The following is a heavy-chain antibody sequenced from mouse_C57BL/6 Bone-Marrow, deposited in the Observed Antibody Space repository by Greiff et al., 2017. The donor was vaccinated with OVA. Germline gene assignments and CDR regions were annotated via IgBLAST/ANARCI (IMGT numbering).Heavy chain of an antibody. CDR2: IYPRSGNT. D-gene: IGHD6-1*01. J-gene: IGHJ1*03. Sequence: QVHVKQSGAELARPGASVKLSCKASGYTFTSYGISWVKQRTGQGLEWIGEIYPRSGNTYYNEKFKGKATLTADKSSSTAYMELRSLTSEDSAVYFCALYYGYFDVWGTGTTVTVSS. V-gene: IGHV1-81*01. CDR1: GYTFTSYG. CDR3: ALYYGYFDV.